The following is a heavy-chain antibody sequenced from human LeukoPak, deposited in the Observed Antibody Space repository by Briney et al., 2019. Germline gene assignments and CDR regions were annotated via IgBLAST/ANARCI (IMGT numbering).Heavy chain of an antibody. J-gene: IGHJ4*02. CDR3: ARGPYYYDSSGYYLFDY. D-gene: IGHD3-22*01. V-gene: IGHV4-39*07. Sequence: SETLSLTCTVSGGSISSSSYYWGWIRQPPGKGLEWIGSIYYSGSTYYNPSLKSRVTISVDTSKNQFSLKLSSVTAADTAVYYCARGPYYYDSSGYYLFDYWGQGTLVTVSS. CDR2: IYYSGST. CDR1: GGSISSSSYY.